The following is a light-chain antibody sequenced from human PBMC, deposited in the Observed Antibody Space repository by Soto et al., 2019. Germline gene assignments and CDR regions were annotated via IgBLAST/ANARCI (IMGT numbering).Light chain of an antibody. CDR1: SSDVGGYNY. V-gene: IGLV2-14*01. CDR2: DVN. J-gene: IGLJ2*01. Sequence: QSALTQPASVSGSPGQSITISCTGTSSDVGGYNYVSWYQQHPGKVPKLMIYDVNNRPSGVSNRFSGSKSGNTASLTISGLQAEDEADYYCSSYTSSSLVVFGGGTKLTVL. CDR3: SSYTSSSLVV.